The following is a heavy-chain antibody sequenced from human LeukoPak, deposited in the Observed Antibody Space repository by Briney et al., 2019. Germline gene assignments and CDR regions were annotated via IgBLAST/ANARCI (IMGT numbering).Heavy chain of an antibody. D-gene: IGHD2-2*01. V-gene: IGHV3-23*01. CDR1: GFTFSSYA. CDR3: AKARYCSSTSCSPLVDY. Sequence: PGGSLRLSCAASGFTFSSYAMSWVRQAPGKGLEWVSAISGSGGSTYYADSVKGRFTISRDNSKNTLYLQMNSLRAEDTAVYYCAKARYCSSTSCSPLVDYWGQGTLVTVSS. CDR2: ISGSGGST. J-gene: IGHJ4*02.